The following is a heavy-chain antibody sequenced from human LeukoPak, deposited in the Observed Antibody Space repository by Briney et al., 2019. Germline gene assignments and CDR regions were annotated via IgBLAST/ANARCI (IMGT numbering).Heavy chain of an antibody. CDR1: ADTFINYW. Sequence: GESLKISCKVSADTFINYWIAWVRQMPGKGLEWMGIIYPGDSETIYGPSFQGQVTISADRSPTTAYLQWRSLKASDSAMYYCVRRSGRWSDFDYWGQGTLVAVSS. CDR3: VRRSGRWSDFDY. CDR2: IYPGDSET. J-gene: IGHJ4*02. V-gene: IGHV5-51*01. D-gene: IGHD3-3*01.